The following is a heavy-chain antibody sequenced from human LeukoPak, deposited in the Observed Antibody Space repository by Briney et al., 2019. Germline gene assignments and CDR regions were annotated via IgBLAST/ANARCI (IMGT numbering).Heavy chain of an antibody. Sequence: GWSLRLSCATSGFTFNLAWMSWVRQAPGKGLEWVGRIKRNTQGATTDYAAAVKGRFTISRDDSKNTLYLQMNSLEIEDTGVYYCTTHPGYESYWGQGTLVTVSS. D-gene: IGHD2-15*01. CDR1: GFTFNLAW. CDR2: IKRNTQGATT. V-gene: IGHV3-15*01. CDR3: TTHPGYESY. J-gene: IGHJ4*02.